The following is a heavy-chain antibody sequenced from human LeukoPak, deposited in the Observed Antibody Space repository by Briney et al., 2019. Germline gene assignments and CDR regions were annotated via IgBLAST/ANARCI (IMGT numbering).Heavy chain of an antibody. CDR2: ISTSGIT. D-gene: IGHD5-18*01. Sequence: PSETLSLTCAVSVASISNYYWSWIRQAPGKGLEWIGYISTSGITNYNPPLKSRLSISLDTSNNRFSLNLNFVTAADTAVYFCASPRTSYRYTFDYWGPGALVTVSS. CDR3: ASPRTSYRYTFDY. J-gene: IGHJ4*02. CDR1: VASISNYY. V-gene: IGHV4-4*09.